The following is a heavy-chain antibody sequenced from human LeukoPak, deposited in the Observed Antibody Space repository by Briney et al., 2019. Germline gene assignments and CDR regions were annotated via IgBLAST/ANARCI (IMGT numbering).Heavy chain of an antibody. V-gene: IGHV3-21*04. Sequence: GGSLRLSWAAPGFTFGSYTMNWFPQPQGKGLEWVSSITRSNYIYYADSVKGRFTISRDNSKNTLDLQMNNLRDDDTAVYYCAYDVGTIFFAYWGQGSLVIVSS. D-gene: IGHD3-3*01. CDR3: AYDVGTIFFAY. CDR2: ITRSNYI. CDR1: GFTFGSYT. J-gene: IGHJ4*02.